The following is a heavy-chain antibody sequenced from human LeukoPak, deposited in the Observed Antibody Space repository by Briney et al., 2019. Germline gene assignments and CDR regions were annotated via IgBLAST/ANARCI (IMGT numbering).Heavy chain of an antibody. D-gene: IGHD6-19*01. J-gene: IGHJ4*02. CDR3: ARSNSSGWHVDY. Sequence: PGGSLRLSCAASGFTFSDYYMSWIRQAPGKGLEWVSSISSSSSYIYYADSVKGRFTISRDNAKNSLYLQMNSLRAEDTAVYYCARSNSSGWHVDYWGQGTLVTVSS. CDR1: GFTFSDYY. V-gene: IGHV3-11*06. CDR2: ISSSSSYI.